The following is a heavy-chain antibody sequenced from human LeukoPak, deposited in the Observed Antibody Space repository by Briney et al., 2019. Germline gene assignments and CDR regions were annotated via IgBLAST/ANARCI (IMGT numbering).Heavy chain of an antibody. CDR3: AKDMVRGVTLPYYYGMDV. D-gene: IGHD3-10*01. Sequence: GGSLRLSCAASGFTFDDYAMHWVRQAPGKGLEWVSLISGDGGSTYYADSVKRRFTISRDNSKNSLYLQMYSLRTEDTALYYCAKDMVRGVTLPYYYGMDVWGQGTTVTVSS. CDR2: ISGDGGST. CDR1: GFTFDDYA. V-gene: IGHV3-43*02. J-gene: IGHJ6*02.